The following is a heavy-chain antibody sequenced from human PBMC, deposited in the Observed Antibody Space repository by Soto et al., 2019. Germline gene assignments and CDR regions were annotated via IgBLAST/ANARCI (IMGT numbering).Heavy chain of an antibody. V-gene: IGHV3-11*01. Sequence: GGSLRLSCAASGFTFSDYYMSWIRQAPGKGLEWVSYISSGGFITYYADSVKGRFTTSWDKAKNSLYLQMNTLSANDTAVYYCATGVVPATKWGYYSYGLDVWGQGTTVTVSS. CDR3: ATGVVPATKWGYYSYGLDV. J-gene: IGHJ6*02. D-gene: IGHD2-2*01. CDR1: GFTFSDYY. CDR2: ISSGGFIT.